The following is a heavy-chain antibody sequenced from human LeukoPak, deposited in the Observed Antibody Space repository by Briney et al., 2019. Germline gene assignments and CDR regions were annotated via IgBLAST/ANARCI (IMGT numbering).Heavy chain of an antibody. Sequence: PGGSLRLSCAASGFTFSSYAMSWVRQAPGKGLEWVSAISGSGGSTYYADSVKGRFTISRDNSKNTLYLQMNSLTAEDTATYYCTKLDPRGNGNNLDTFDVWGQGTMVTVSS. CDR1: GFTFSSYA. CDR2: ISGSGGST. D-gene: IGHD1-1*01. CDR3: TKLDPRGNGNNLDTFDV. J-gene: IGHJ3*01. V-gene: IGHV3-23*01.